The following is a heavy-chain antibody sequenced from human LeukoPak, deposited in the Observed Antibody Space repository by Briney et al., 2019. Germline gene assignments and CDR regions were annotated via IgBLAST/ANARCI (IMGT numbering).Heavy chain of an antibody. J-gene: IGHJ4*02. CDR1: GFTFSSYW. Sequence: GGSLRLSCAASGFTFSSYWMHWARQAPGKGQVWVSRINSDGSSTSYADSVKGRFTISRDNAKNTLYLQMNSLRAEDTAVYYCAELLYFDYWGQGTLVTVSS. V-gene: IGHV3-74*01. D-gene: IGHD1-7*01. CDR2: INSDGSST. CDR3: AELLYFDY.